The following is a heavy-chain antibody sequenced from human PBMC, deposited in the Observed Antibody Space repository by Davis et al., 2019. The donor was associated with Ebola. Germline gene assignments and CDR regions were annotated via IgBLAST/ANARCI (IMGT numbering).Heavy chain of an antibody. Sequence: SETLSLTCTVSGGSISSYYWSWIRQPPGKGLEWIGYIYYSGSTNYNPSLKSRVTISVDTSKNQFSLQLNSVTPEDTAVYYCARGLATIPFDYWGQGTLVTVSS. CDR2: IYYSGST. CDR1: GGSISSYY. J-gene: IGHJ4*02. V-gene: IGHV4-59*12. D-gene: IGHD5-24*01. CDR3: ARGLATIPFDY.